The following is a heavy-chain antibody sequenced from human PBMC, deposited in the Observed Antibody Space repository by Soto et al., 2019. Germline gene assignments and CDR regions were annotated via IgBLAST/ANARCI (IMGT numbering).Heavy chain of an antibody. CDR1: AGSISSSSYY. V-gene: IGHV4-39*01. CDR2: IYYSGST. J-gene: IGHJ3*02. CDR3: ARTMTKGAFDI. D-gene: IGHD3-3*01. Sequence: SETLSLTCTVSAGSISSSSYYWGWIRQPPGKGLEWIGSIYYSGSTYYNPSLKSRVTISVDTSKNQFSLKLSSVTAADTAVYYCARTMTKGAFDIWGQGTMVTVSS.